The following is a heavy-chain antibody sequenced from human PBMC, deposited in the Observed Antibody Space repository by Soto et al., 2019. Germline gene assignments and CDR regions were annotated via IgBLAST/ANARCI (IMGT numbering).Heavy chain of an antibody. CDR3: ARHYPIGNNWNYFDY. V-gene: IGHV4-59*08. CDR2: ISYTGST. Sequence: QVQLQESGPGLVKPSETLSLTCSVSGGSIRSYYWGWIRQPPGKGLDRIGYISYTGSTDYSPSLKSRFTISVDTSPNQFSLKVRSGTSVDTAIYFCARHYPIGNNWNYFDYWGRGTLVTVSS. D-gene: IGHD1-1*01. J-gene: IGHJ4*02. CDR1: GGSIRSYY.